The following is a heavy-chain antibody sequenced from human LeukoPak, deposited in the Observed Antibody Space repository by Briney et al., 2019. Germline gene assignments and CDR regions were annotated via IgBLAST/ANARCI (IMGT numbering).Heavy chain of an antibody. V-gene: IGHV1-18*04. D-gene: IGHD3-3*01. CDR3: AREWSGSFDY. Sequence: RASVKVSCKASGYTFTSYGISWVRQAPGQGLEWMGWISAYNGNTNFVQKLQDIVTMTTDKSTTTAYMELRSVRSDDTAVYYCAREWSGSFDYWGQGPLVPVSS. CDR2: ISAYNGNT. CDR1: GYTFTSYG. J-gene: IGHJ4*02.